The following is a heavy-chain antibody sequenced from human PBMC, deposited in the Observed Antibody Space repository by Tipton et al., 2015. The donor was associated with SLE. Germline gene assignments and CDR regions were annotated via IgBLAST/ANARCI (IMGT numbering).Heavy chain of an antibody. D-gene: IGHD3-22*01. Sequence: LRLSCTVSGGSISSSSYYWGWIRQPPGKGLEWIGHIYHSDYTSYNPSLKSRVFISIDTSKKQFSLKLSSVTAADTAVYYCARLTYYDSTGHFDYWGQGSPVTVSS. V-gene: IGHV4-61*05. J-gene: IGHJ4*02. CDR2: IYHSDYT. CDR1: GGSISSSSYY. CDR3: ARLTYYDSTGHFDY.